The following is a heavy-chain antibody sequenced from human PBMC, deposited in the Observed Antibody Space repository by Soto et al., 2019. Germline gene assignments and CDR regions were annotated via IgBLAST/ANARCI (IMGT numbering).Heavy chain of an antibody. CDR1: GGTFSSYA. D-gene: IGHD2-15*01. V-gene: IGHV1-69*01. Sequence: QVQLVQSGAEVKKPGSSVKVSCKASGGTFSSYAISWVRQAPGQGLEWMGGIIPIFGTANYAQKFQGRVTITADESTSTAYMELSSLRSEDTAVYYCARGGECSGGSCYSSYYYYYYGMDVWGQGTTVTVFS. CDR2: IIPIFGTA. CDR3: ARGGECSGGSCYSSYYYYYYGMDV. J-gene: IGHJ6*02.